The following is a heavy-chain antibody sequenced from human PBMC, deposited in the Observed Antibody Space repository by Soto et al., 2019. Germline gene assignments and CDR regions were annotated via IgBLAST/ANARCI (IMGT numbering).Heavy chain of an antibody. V-gene: IGHV3-64D*06. CDR3: HSSSSAFDI. CDR2: ISSNGGST. Sequence: GGSLRLSCSASGFTFSSYAMHWVRKAPGKGLEYVSAISSNGGSTYYANSVKGRFTISRDNSKNTLYLQMSSMRAEDTAVYYVHSSSSAFDIWGQGTMVTVSS. J-gene: IGHJ3*02. CDR1: GFTFSSYA. D-gene: IGHD6-6*01.